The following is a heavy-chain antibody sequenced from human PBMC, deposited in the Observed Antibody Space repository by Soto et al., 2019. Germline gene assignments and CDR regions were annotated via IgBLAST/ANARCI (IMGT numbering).Heavy chain of an antibody. J-gene: IGHJ5*02. V-gene: IGHV1-3*01. Sequence: ASVKVYCKASGYTFTSYGIHWVRQAPGQRLEWMGWINAANGDTKYSPKFQGRVTITRDTSASTAYMELSSLRSEDTAVYYCVRRHVSATGIDWFDPWGQGTLVTVSS. CDR2: INAANGDT. D-gene: IGHD6-13*01. CDR3: VRRHVSATGIDWFDP. CDR1: GYTFTSYG.